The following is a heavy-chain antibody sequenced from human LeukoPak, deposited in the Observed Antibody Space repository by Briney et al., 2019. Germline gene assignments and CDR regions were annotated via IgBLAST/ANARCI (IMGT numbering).Heavy chain of an antibody. Sequence: SQTLSLTCTVSGGSISSGDYYWSWIRQPPGKGLEWIAYMYYSGSTYYNPSLKSRVTMSADTSKNQLSLKLSSVTAADTAVYYSARPYYYDSRIDPWGQGILVTVSP. D-gene: IGHD3-22*01. CDR3: ARPYYYDSRIDP. J-gene: IGHJ5*02. V-gene: IGHV4-30-4*01. CDR1: GGSISSGDYY. CDR2: MYYSGST.